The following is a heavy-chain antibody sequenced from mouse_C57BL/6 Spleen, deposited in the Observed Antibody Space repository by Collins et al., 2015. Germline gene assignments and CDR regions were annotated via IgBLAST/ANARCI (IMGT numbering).Heavy chain of an antibody. D-gene: IGHD1-1*01. V-gene: IGHV1-74*01. Sequence: QVQLQQSGAELVKPGASVKVSCKASGYTFTSYWMHWVKQRPGQGLEWIGRIHPSDSDTNCNQKFKAKATLTSDTSSSTAYMQLSSLTSEDSAIYFCAIYYYGSRRRYFDVWGTGTTVTVSS. CDR2: IHPSDSDT. J-gene: IGHJ1*03. CDR3: AIYYYGSRRRYFDV. CDR1: GYTFTSYW.